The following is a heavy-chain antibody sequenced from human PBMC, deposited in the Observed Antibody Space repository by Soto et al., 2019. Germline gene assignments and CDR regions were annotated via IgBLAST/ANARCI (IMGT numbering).Heavy chain of an antibody. Sequence: TSETLSLTCTVSGGSISSYYWSWIQQPPGEGLEWIGYIYYSGSTNYNPSLKSRVTISVDTSKNQFSLKLSSVTAADTAVYYCARQTVDYGDFDYWGQGTLVTVSS. CDR1: GGSISSYY. CDR2: IYYSGST. CDR3: ARQTVDYGDFDY. D-gene: IGHD4-17*01. J-gene: IGHJ4*02. V-gene: IGHV4-59*08.